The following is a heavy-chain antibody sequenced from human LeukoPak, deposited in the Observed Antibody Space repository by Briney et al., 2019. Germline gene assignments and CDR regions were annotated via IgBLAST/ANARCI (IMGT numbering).Heavy chain of an antibody. J-gene: IGHJ4*02. CDR2: ISSSGSTI. CDR3: ARSFAY. CDR1: GFTVSSYE. Sequence: SCAASGFTVSSYEMNWVRQAPGKGLEWVSYISSSGSTIYYADSVKSRFSIARDNAKNPYFLQINSLKAEDTSVYYCARSFAYWGQGTLVTVSS. V-gene: IGHV3-48*03.